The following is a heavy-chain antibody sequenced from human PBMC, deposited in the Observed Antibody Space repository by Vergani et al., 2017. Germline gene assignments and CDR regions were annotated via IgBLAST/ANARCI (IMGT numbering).Heavy chain of an antibody. J-gene: IGHJ6*03. CDR2: ISSSSSTI. V-gene: IGHV3-48*04. D-gene: IGHD6-6*01. CDR1: GFTFSSYS. CDR3: ARDEGGRIIAARPIGGYYYYMDV. Sequence: EVQLVESGGGLVQPGGSLRLSCAASGFTFSSYSMNWVRQAPGKGLEWVSYISSSSSTIYYADSVKGRFTISRDNAKNSLYLQMNSLRAEDTAVYYCARDEGGRIIAARPIGGYYYYMDVWGKGTTVTVSS.